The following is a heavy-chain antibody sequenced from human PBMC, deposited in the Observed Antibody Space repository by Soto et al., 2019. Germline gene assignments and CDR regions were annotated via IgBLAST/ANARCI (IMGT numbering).Heavy chain of an antibody. CDR3: ARAISGYVF. Sequence: QVQLVQSGAEVKKPGASVKVACKASGITYTTYAIHWVRQAPGQGLEWMGWINTGNGNTRYSQRFQGRVTLTTDTSASTAYMDWSSLTSEDTAVYYCARAISGYVFWGQGTLITVSS. J-gene: IGHJ1*01. CDR1: GITYTTYA. V-gene: IGHV1-3*04. D-gene: IGHD5-12*01. CDR2: INTGNGNT.